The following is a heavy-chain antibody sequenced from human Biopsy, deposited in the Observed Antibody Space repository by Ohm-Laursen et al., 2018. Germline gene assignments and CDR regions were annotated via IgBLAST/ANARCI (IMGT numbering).Heavy chain of an antibody. J-gene: IGHJ5*02. V-gene: IGHV4-39*01. CDR2: IYNSETT. CDR1: GDSISTSTTYY. CDR3: ARHPTGFWFDP. Sequence: SQTLSLTCTVSGDSISTSTTYYWAWLRQPPGKGLEWIGSIYNSETTFYNPSLKSRVAISVDTSTNQFSLKVSFVTAADTALYYCARHPTGFWFDPWGHGTLVTVSS.